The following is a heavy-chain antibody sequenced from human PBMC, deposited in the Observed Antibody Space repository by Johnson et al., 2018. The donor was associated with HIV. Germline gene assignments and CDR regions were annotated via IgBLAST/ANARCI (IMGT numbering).Heavy chain of an antibody. D-gene: IGHD3-22*01. V-gene: IGHV3-74*01. CDR2: IQSDESYT. CDR3: ARMGYYYESATFHPFDI. CDR1: GFTFSSYW. Sequence: VQLVESGGGLVQPGGSLRLSCAASGFTFSSYWMHWVRQDPGKGLVWVSRIQSDESYTDSADSVKGRFTISRDNTKNTLVLQMNTLRPEDTAVYYCARMGYYYESATFHPFDIWGQGTIVTVSS. J-gene: IGHJ3*02.